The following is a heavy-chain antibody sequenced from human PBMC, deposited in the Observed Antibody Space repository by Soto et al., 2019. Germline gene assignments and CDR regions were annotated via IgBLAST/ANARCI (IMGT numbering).Heavy chain of an antibody. D-gene: IGHD1-26*01. CDR3: ARGEQYSGRIFDY. J-gene: IGHJ4*01. Sequence: QTLSLTCAITGDSVSSNSAGCSWVRHSPSRGLEWLGRTYYRSKWYYEYAVSVRGRITINPDTSKNQSSLQLNSVTPEDTAVYFCARGEQYSGRIFDYWGQGTLVTVSS. CDR1: GDSVSSNSAG. V-gene: IGHV6-1*01. CDR2: TYYRSKWYY.